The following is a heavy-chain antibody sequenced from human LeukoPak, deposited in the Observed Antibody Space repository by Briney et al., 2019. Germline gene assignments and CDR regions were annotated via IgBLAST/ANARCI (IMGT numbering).Heavy chain of an antibody. D-gene: IGHD6-19*01. CDR2: IYYNGNT. J-gene: IGHJ3*02. CDR1: GGSISGSY. CDR3: AKGGWSLDI. Sequence: SETLSLTCTVSGGSISGSYWSWIRQSRGKGVEWIGYIYYNGNTDYNPSLRSRLTMSVDTSKNQFSLKLTSVTAADTALYYCAKGGWSLDIWGQGTMVTVSS. V-gene: IGHV4-59*03.